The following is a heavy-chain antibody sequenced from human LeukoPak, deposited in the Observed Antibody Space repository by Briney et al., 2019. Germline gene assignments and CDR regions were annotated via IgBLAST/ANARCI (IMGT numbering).Heavy chain of an antibody. V-gene: IGHV1-2*02. D-gene: IGHD3-10*01. Sequence: ASVKVSCKASGYTFTGYYMHWLRQAPGQGLEWMGWINPNSGGTNYAQKFQGRVTMTRDTSISTAYMELSRLRSDDTAVYYCARYYYGSGSYPVLGYWGQGTLVTVSS. CDR3: ARYYYGSGSYPVLGY. CDR2: INPNSGGT. J-gene: IGHJ4*02. CDR1: GYTFTGYY.